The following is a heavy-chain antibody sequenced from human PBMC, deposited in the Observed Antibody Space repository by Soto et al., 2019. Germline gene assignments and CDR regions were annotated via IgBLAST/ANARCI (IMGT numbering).Heavy chain of an antibody. Sequence: QVQVVQSGAEVKKPGSSVKVSCKASGGTFSSYAVNWVRQAPGQGLEWMGVIIPVFATTHYAQNSHGRVTITADESTGTAYLELSSLRSADTAVYYCARDRGYDAHDYYYNAMDVWGQGTTVTVSS. J-gene: IGHJ6*02. V-gene: IGHV1-69*01. CDR2: IIPVFATT. CDR1: GGTFSSYA. D-gene: IGHD2-15*01. CDR3: ARDRGYDAHDYYYNAMDV.